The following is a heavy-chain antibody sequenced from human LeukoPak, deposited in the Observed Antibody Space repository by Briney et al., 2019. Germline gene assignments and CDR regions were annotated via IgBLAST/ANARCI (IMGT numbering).Heavy chain of an antibody. CDR2: INHSGST. D-gene: IGHD2-2*01. Sequence: PSETLSLTCAVYGGSFSGYYCSWIRQPPGKGLEWIGKINHSGSTNYNPSLKSRVTISVDTSKNQFSLKLSSVTAADTAVYYCARDNGGADIVVVPAPRPGFDPWGQGTLVTVSS. V-gene: IGHV4-34*01. CDR1: GGSFSGYY. CDR3: ARDNGGADIVVVPAPRPGFDP. J-gene: IGHJ5*02.